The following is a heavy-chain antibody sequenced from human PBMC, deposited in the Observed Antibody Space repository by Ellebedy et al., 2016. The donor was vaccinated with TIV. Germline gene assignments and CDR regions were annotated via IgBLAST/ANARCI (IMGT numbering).Heavy chain of an antibody. CDR3: ARVLDNTASGLSFDY. V-gene: IGHV4-31*03. CDR2: IYYTGSA. D-gene: IGHD3-10*01. J-gene: IGHJ4*02. CDR1: GGSIGRGGHY. Sequence: SETLSLTCSVSGGSIGRGGHYWTWIRQHPGTGLEWIGYIYYTGSAYYNSSLKSRVTISVDTSQNQFSLKLNSVTAADTAVYYCARVLDNTASGLSFDYWGQGILVTVSS.